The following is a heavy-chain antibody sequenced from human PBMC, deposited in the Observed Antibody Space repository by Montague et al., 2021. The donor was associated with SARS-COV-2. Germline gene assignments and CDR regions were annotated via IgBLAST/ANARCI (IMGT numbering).Heavy chain of an antibody. V-gene: IGHV4/OR15-8*01. CDR2: IHHSGTL. CDR3: ARRIRITVFRGVPLTTHSLEA. Sequence: SETLSLTCTVSNASITTSNWWTWARQAPGKGLEWVGEIHHSGTLXYNPSLKSRVTISVDTSKNHFSLNLNSVTAADTALYFCARRIRITVFRGVPLTTHSLEAWGQGIMVTVSS. J-gene: IGHJ5*02. CDR1: NASITTSNW. D-gene: IGHD3-10*01.